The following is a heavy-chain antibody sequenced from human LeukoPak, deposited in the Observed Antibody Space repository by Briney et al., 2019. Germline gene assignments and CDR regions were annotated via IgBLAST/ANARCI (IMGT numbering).Heavy chain of an antibody. Sequence: SETLSLTCAVYGGSFGGYYWSWIRQPPGKGLEWIGEINHSGSTNYNPSLKSRVTISVDTSKNQFSLKLSSVTAADTAVYYCARGYYDILSWGQGTLVTVSS. CDR3: ARGYYDILS. CDR1: GGSFGGYY. V-gene: IGHV4-34*01. J-gene: IGHJ5*02. D-gene: IGHD3-9*01. CDR2: INHSGST.